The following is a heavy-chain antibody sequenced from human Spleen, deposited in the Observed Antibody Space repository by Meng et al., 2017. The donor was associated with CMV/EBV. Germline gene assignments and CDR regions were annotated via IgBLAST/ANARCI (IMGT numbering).Heavy chain of an antibody. D-gene: IGHD6-13*01. CDR3: AKSSWYFYNGLDV. J-gene: IGHJ6*02. CDR2: INHSGST. Sequence: SETLSLTCAVYGGSFSGYYWSWIRQPPGKGLEWIGEINHSGSTNYNPSLKSRVTLSADTSKNQFSLKLSSVTAADTAVYYCAKSSWYFYNGLDVWGPGTTVTVSS. V-gene: IGHV4-34*01. CDR1: GGSFSGYY.